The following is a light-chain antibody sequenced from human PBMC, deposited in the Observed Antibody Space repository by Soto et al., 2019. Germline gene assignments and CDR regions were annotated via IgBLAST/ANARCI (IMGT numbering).Light chain of an antibody. CDR2: GAS. CDR3: QQYNNWPPRYT. CDR1: QSVSSN. J-gene: IGKJ2*01. Sequence: EIVMTQSPATLSVSPGERATLSCRASQSVSSNLAWYQQKPGQAPRLLIYGASTRATGIPARFSGRGSGTEFTLTISSLQSEDFAVYSCQQYNNWPPRYTFGPGTKLEIK. V-gene: IGKV3-15*01.